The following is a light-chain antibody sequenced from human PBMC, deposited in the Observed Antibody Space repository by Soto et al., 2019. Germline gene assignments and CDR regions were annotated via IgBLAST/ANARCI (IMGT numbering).Light chain of an antibody. CDR1: QSVSRNS. Sequence: EIVLTQSPGTPSLSPGERATLSCRASQSVSRNSLAWYQQQPGQSPRLLIYGASSRYTDIPGRFSGSGSGTDFTLIVSRLEPEDWAVDFCEQYGTSTPSFGPGTIVDIK. CDR3: EQYGTSTPS. J-gene: IGKJ3*01. CDR2: GAS. V-gene: IGKV3-20*01.